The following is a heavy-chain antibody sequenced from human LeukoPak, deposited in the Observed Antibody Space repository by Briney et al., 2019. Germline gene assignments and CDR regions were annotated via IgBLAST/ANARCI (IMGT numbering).Heavy chain of an antibody. Sequence: ASVKVSCKASGYTFTSYYMHWVRQAPGQGLEWMGIINPSGGSTSYAQKFHGRVTMSRDTSSSTAYMELNRLTPDDTAVYYCARGDYGRGDPWGQGSLVTVSA. CDR3: ARGDYGRGDP. D-gene: IGHD4-17*01. J-gene: IGHJ5*02. CDR2: INPSGGST. V-gene: IGHV1-46*01. CDR1: GYTFTSYY.